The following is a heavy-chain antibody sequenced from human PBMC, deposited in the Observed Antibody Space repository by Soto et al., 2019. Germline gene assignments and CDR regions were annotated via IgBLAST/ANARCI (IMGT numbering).Heavy chain of an antibody. D-gene: IGHD6-19*01. J-gene: IGHJ4*02. CDR3: AREGLPIAVTVGFGRYFDY. Sequence: GGSLRLSCAASGFTFSSYAMHWVRQVPGKGLEWVASISYDGTNKYYPDSVKGQFTVSRDNSKNTLYLQLNSLTTEDTAVYYCAREGLPIAVTVGFGRYFDYWGQGTLVTVSS. V-gene: IGHV3-30-3*01. CDR1: GFTFSSYA. CDR2: ISYDGTNK.